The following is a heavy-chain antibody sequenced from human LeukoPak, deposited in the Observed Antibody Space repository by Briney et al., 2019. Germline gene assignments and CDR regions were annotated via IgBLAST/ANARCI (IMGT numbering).Heavy chain of an antibody. Sequence: PSETLSLTCAVYGGSFSGYYWSWIRQPPGKGLEWIGEINHSGSTNNNPSLKSRVTISVDTSKNQFSLKLSSVTAADTAVYYCARDMLITFGGVDNWGQGTLVTVSS. CDR3: ARDMLITFGGVDN. CDR2: INHSGST. J-gene: IGHJ4*02. CDR1: GGSFSGYY. V-gene: IGHV4-34*01. D-gene: IGHD3-16*01.